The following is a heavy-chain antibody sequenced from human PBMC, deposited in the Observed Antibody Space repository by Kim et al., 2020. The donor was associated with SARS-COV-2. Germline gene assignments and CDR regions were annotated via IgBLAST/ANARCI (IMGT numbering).Heavy chain of an antibody. D-gene: IGHD1-1*01. Sequence: GGSLRLSCAASGFTFSSYTINWVRQAPGKGLEWVSFISSSSSYIYYTDSVKGRFTISRANAKNSLYLQMNSLRAEDTAVYYCARGGSRCYYDNWGQRT. J-gene: IGHJ4*02. V-gene: IGHV3-21*01. CDR2: ISSSSSYI. CDR1: GFTFSSYT. CDR3: ARGGSRCYYDN.